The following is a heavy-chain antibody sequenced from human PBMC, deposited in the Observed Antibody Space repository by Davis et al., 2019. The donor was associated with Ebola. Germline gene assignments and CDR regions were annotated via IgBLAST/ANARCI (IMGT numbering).Heavy chain of an antibody. CDR1: GYTFTGYY. Sequence: SVKVSCKASGYTFTGYYMHWVRQAPGQGLEWMGGIIPIFGTANYAQKFQGRVTITADESTSTAYMELSSLRSEDTAVYYCARGDCTNGVWCGYYYYGMDVWGKGTTVTVSS. CDR3: ARGDCTNGVWCGYYYYGMDV. J-gene: IGHJ6*04. V-gene: IGHV1-69*13. CDR2: IIPIFGTA. D-gene: IGHD2-8*01.